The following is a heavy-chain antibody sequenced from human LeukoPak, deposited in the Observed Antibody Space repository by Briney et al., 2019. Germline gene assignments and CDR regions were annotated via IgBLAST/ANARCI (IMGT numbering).Heavy chain of an antibody. D-gene: IGHD3-16*01. CDR1: GGSISSNY. CDR3: VRKAGGFDS. V-gene: IGHV4-59*12. Sequence: SETLSLTCTVSGGSISSNYWSWIRQPPGKGLEWIGYIYNSGSTKYNPSLKSRVTTSVDTSKNQFSLQLNSVTPEDTAVYYCVRKAGGFDSWGQGTLVTVSS. J-gene: IGHJ4*02. CDR2: IYNSGST.